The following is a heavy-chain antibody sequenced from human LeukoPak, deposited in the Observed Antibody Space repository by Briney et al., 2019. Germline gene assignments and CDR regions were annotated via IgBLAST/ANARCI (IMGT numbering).Heavy chain of an antibody. CDR1: GDSVSSSRYY. V-gene: IGHV4-39*07. Sequence: SETLSLTCIVSGDSVSSSRYYWGWLRQPPGRGLEWIGSIYHSGSTYYNPSLKSRVTISVDTSKNQFSLKLSSVTAADTAVYYCARWGQGYSSSHDAFDIWGQGTMVTVSS. J-gene: IGHJ3*02. D-gene: IGHD6-13*01. CDR2: IYHSGST. CDR3: ARWGQGYSSSHDAFDI.